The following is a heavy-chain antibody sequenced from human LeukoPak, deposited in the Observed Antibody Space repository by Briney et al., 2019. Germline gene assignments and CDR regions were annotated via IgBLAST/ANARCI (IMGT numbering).Heavy chain of an antibody. CDR2: ISGSGGST. J-gene: IGHJ4*02. V-gene: IGHV3-23*01. CDR1: GFTVSSYA. Sequence: GGSLRLSFAASGFTVSSYAMSWVRQAPGKGLEWVSAISGSGGSTYYADSVKGRFTISRDNSKNTLYLQMNSLRAEGTAVYYCAKAVPGIGSLDYWGQGTLVTVSS. CDR3: AKAVPGIGSLDY. D-gene: IGHD1-1*01.